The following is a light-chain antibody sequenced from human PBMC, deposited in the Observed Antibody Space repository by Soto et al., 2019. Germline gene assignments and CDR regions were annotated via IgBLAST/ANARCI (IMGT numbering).Light chain of an antibody. J-gene: IGKJ2*01. V-gene: IGKV3-20*01. CDR2: GAS. CDR3: QQYGTSPGT. CDR1: QSVRSTY. Sequence: EIVLTQSPGTLSLSPGERATLSCRASQSVRSTYLSWYQQKPGQAPMLLIYGASSRATGIPDRFSGSGSGTDFTLTITRLEPEDFAVFYCQQYGTSPGTFGQGTKLEIK.